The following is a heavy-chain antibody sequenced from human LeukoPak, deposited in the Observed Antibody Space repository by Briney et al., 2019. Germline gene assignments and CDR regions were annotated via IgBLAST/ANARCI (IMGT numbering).Heavy chain of an antibody. CDR3: ARAAASSSWYAEGLGMHNWFDP. J-gene: IGHJ5*02. CDR1: GFTFSSYS. CDR2: ISSSSSYI. V-gene: IGHV3-21*01. D-gene: IGHD6-13*01. Sequence: GGSLRLSCAASGFTFSSYSMNWVRQAPGKGLEWVSSISSSSSYIYYADSVKGRFTISRDNAKNSLYLQMNSLRAEDTAVYYCARAAASSSWYAEGLGMHNWFDPWGQGTLVTVSS.